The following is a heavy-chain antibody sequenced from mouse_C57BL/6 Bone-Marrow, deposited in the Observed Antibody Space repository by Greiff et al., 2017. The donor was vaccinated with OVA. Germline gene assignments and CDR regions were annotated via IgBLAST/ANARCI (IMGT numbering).Heavy chain of an antibody. CDR3: ARWLPLYAMDY. V-gene: IGHV1-81*01. Sequence: QVQLQQSGAELARPGASVKLSCKASGYTFTSYGISWVKQRTGQGLEWIGEIYPRSGNTYYNEKFKGKATLTADKSSSTAYMELLSLTSEDSAVYFCARWLPLYAMDYWGQGTSVTVSS. CDR2: IYPRSGNT. D-gene: IGHD2-2*01. J-gene: IGHJ4*01. CDR1: GYTFTSYG.